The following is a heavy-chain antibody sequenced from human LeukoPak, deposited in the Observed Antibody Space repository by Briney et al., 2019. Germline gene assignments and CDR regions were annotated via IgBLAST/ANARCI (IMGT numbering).Heavy chain of an antibody. CDR2: IYPGDSDT. Sequence: GESLKISCKGSGYSFTSYWIGWVRQMPGKGLEWMGIIYPGDSDTRYSPSFQGQVTISADKPISTAYLQWSSLKASDTAMYYCARPPIAAAGTNWFGPWGPGTLVTGSS. CDR3: ARPPIAAAGTNWFGP. V-gene: IGHV5-51*01. D-gene: IGHD6-13*01. CDR1: GYSFTSYW. J-gene: IGHJ5*02.